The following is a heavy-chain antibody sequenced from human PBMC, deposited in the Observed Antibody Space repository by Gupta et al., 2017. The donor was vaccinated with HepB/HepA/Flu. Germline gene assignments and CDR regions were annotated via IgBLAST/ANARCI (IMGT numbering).Heavy chain of an antibody. CDR1: GFAISRYD. J-gene: IGHJ4*02. CDR3: ARASEGSGIDY. V-gene: IGHV3-13*01. Sequence: VQLVESGGGLVQPGGSLRLSCAASGFAISRYDMHWVRQPKGKGLEWVSVIGIADDTYYPDSVKGRFTISREDAKNSLYLQMNSLGAGDTAVYYCARASEGSGIDYWGQGTLVTVSS. D-gene: IGHD3-10*01. CDR2: IGIADDT.